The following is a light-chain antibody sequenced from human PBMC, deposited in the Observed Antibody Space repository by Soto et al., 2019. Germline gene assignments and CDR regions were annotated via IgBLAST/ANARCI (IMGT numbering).Light chain of an antibody. CDR1: QSISTW. Sequence: DIQLTQSPSTVSSSLGDRVTITCRASQSISTWLAWYQQKPGTAPKLLIYKASTLESGVPSRFSGSRSGTEFTLTVSSLQPDDFATYYCQQYNDSFPYTFGQGTKVDIK. J-gene: IGKJ2*01. CDR3: QQYNDSFPYT. CDR2: KAS. V-gene: IGKV1-5*03.